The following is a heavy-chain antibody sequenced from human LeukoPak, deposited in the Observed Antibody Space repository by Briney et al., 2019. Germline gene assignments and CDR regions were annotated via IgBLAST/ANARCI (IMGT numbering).Heavy chain of an antibody. CDR2: ISAYNGNT. Sequence: ASVKVSCKASGYTFTSYGISWVRQAPGQGLEWMGWISAYNGNTNYALKLQGRVTMTTDTSTSTAYMELRSLRSDDTAVYYCARDRGVSSSGAFDIWGQGTMVTVSS. D-gene: IGHD6-13*01. CDR3: ARDRGVSSSGAFDI. V-gene: IGHV1-18*01. CDR1: GYTFTSYG. J-gene: IGHJ3*02.